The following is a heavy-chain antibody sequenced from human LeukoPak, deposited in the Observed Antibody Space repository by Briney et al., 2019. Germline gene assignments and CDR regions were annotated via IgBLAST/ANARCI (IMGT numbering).Heavy chain of an antibody. CDR3: ARRGGDSSGNFDY. Sequence: SETLSLTCTVSGGSISSYYWSWIRQPPGKGREWIGYIYYSGGTNYNPSLKSRVTISVDTSKKQFSLRLSSVTAADMAVYYCARRGGDSSGNFDYWGQGTLVTVSS. V-gene: IGHV4-59*08. CDR2: IYYSGGT. D-gene: IGHD3-22*01. J-gene: IGHJ4*02. CDR1: GGSISSYY.